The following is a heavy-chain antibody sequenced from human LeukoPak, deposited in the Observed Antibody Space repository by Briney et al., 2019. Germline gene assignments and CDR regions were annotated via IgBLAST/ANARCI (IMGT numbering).Heavy chain of an antibody. Sequence: GGSLRLSCVGSGFSLSEYGIHWVRQAPGKGLEWVAVVSYDGGHKYYADSVKGRFTISRDTPSDTVSLQMNSLRVEDTAVYYCARDRINMMVLGHDSGLDFWGQGTLVTVSS. J-gene: IGHJ4*02. CDR3: ARDRINMMVLGHDSGLDF. CDR2: VSYDGGHK. CDR1: GFSLSEYG. V-gene: IGHV3-30*03. D-gene: IGHD3-22*01.